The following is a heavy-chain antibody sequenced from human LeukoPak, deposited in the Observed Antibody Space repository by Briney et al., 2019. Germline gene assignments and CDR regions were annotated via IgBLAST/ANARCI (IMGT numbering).Heavy chain of an antibody. J-gene: IGHJ5*02. CDR1: GYTFTSYG. D-gene: IGHD1-7*01. CDR3: ARDRGNWNYPYNWFDP. CDR2: ISAYNGNT. Sequence: GASVKVSCKASGYTFTSYGISWVRQAPGQGLEWMGWISAYNGNTNYAQKLQGRVTMTTDTSTSTAYMELRSLRSDDTAVYYCARDRGNWNYPYNWFDPWGQGTLVTVSS. V-gene: IGHV1-18*01.